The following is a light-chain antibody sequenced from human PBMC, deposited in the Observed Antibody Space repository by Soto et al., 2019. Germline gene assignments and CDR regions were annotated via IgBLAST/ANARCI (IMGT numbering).Light chain of an antibody. V-gene: IGKV3-15*01. CDR2: GAS. CDR1: QSVSSN. Sequence: EIVMTQSPATLSVSPGERATLSCRASQSVSSNLAWYQHRPGQAPRLLINGASTRATGIPGRFSGSGSGIAFTLTISSLQSEDIAVFFCLQYKDWAPETWTFGQGTRVVIK. J-gene: IGKJ1*01. CDR3: LQYKDWAPETWT.